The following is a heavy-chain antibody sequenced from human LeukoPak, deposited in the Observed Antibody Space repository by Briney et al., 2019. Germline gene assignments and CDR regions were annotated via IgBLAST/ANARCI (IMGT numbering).Heavy chain of an antibody. D-gene: IGHD2-15*01. V-gene: IGHV4-34*01. CDR1: GASFSGYY. CDR2: INHSGST. Sequence: SETLSLTCAVYGASFSGYYWSWIRQPPGKGLEWIGEINHSGSTNYNPSLKSRVTISVDTSKNQFSLKLSSVTAADTAVYYCARGLSAIVYWGQGTLVTVSS. J-gene: IGHJ4*02. CDR3: ARGLSAIVY.